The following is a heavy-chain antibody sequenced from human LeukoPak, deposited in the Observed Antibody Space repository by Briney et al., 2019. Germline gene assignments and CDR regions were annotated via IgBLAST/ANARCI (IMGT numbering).Heavy chain of an antibody. CDR3: AKVGRVGAMDY. D-gene: IGHD1-26*01. CDR2: ISGNGGST. V-gene: IGHV3-23*01. CDR1: GFTFSTYG. Sequence: GGSLRLSCAASGFTFSTYGMSWVRQAPGKGLEWVSNISGNGGSTYYADSVKGRFTISRDNSKNTLYLQMNSLRAEDTAVYYCAKVGRVGAMDYWGQGTLVTVSS. J-gene: IGHJ4*02.